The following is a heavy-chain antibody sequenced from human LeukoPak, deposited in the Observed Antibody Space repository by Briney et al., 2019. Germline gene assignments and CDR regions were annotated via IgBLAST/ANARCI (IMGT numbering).Heavy chain of an antibody. CDR1: GFTFSSYA. CDR3: ARHHTIFGVVTPYFDY. Sequence: PGGSLRLSCAASGFTFSSYAMSWVRQAPGKGLEWVSAISGSGGSTYYADSVKGRFTISRDNSKNTLYLQMNSLRAEDTAAYYCARHHTIFGVVTPYFDYWGQGTLVTVSS. J-gene: IGHJ4*02. D-gene: IGHD3-3*01. CDR2: ISGSGGST. V-gene: IGHV3-23*01.